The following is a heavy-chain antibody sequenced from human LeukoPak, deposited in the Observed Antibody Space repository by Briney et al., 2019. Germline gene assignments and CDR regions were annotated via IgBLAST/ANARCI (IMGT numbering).Heavy chain of an antibody. Sequence: GGSLRLSYAASGFTFSSYGMHWVRQAPGKGLEWVAVISYDGSNKYYADSVKGRFTISRDNSKNTLYLQMNSLRAEDTAVYYCAKEAEELLWFGEFHYFDYWGQGTLVTVSS. CDR2: ISYDGSNK. V-gene: IGHV3-30*18. J-gene: IGHJ4*02. CDR1: GFTFSSYG. CDR3: AKEAEELLWFGEFHYFDY. D-gene: IGHD3-10*01.